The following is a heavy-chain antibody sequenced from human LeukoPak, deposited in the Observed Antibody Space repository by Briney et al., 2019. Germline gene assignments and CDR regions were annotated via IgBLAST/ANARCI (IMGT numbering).Heavy chain of an antibody. V-gene: IGHV3-30*02. D-gene: IGHD6-19*01. CDR2: IRYDGSDK. Sequence: SGGSLRLSCAASGFTFSRYGMHWVRQAPGKGLEWVAFIRYDGSDKSYADSVKGRFTISRDNSKNTLYLQMNSLRAEDTAVYYCAKELHVAVAVADYYYFYMDVWGRGTAVTVSS. CDR3: AKELHVAVAVADYYYFYMDV. J-gene: IGHJ6*03. CDR1: GFTFSRYG.